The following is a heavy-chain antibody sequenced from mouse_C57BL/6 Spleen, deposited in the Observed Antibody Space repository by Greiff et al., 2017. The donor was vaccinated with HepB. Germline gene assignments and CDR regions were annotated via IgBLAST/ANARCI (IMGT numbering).Heavy chain of an antibody. V-gene: IGHV5-17*01. J-gene: IGHJ1*03. Sequence: DVQLVESGGGLVKPGGSLKLSCAASGFTFSDYGMHWVRQAPEKGLEWVAYISSGSSTIYYADTVKGRFTISRDNAKNTLFLQMTSLRSEDTAMYYCARNGYYGNWYFDVWGTGTTVTVSS. CDR2: ISSGSSTI. D-gene: IGHD2-3*01. CDR3: ARNGYYGNWYFDV. CDR1: GFTFSDYG.